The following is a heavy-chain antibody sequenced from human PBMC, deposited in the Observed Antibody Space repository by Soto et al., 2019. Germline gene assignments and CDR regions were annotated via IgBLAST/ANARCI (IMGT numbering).Heavy chain of an antibody. J-gene: IGHJ4*02. D-gene: IGHD3-10*01. CDR3: ARDAPPFGY. CDR1: GGTFSTSA. CDR2: IMPVFATP. Sequence: QVQLMQSGAEVKKPGSSVKVSCKASGGTFSTSAISWVRQAPGEGLEWVGGIMPVFATPDYAQKFQGRVTMTTDTSTSTAYMELRSLRSDDTAVYYCARDAPPFGYWGQGTLVTVSS. V-gene: IGHV1-69*05.